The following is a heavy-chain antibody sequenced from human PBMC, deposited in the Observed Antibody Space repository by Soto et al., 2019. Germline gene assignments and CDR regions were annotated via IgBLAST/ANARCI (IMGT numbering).Heavy chain of an antibody. D-gene: IGHD1-26*01. CDR1: GYSFTTYW. CDR3: AWGGIVGRTVGAFDI. J-gene: IGHJ3*02. V-gene: IGHV5-51*01. CDR2: IYPGDSDT. Sequence: EVQLVQSGAEVKKPGESLKISCKGSGYSFTTYWIGWVRQMPGKGLEWMGIIYPGDSDTRYSPSFQGQVLISVDKSISTAYLHWGSLKASDTAGYYCAWGGIVGRTVGAFDIWGQGTMVTVPS.